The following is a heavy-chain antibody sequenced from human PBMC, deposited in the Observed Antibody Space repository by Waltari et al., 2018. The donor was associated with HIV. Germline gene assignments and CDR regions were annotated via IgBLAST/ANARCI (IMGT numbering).Heavy chain of an antibody. V-gene: IGHV1-2*02. CDR1: GYTFTGYY. Sequence: QVQLVQSGAEVKKPGASVKVSCKASGYTFTGYYMHWVRQAPGQGLEWMGWINPNGGGTNDAQKFEGRVTITADESTSTANMELNSLKSEDTAVYYCARLGRSRFLEWIPFDPWGQGTLVTVSS. CDR3: ARLGRSRFLEWIPFDP. J-gene: IGHJ5*02. CDR2: INPNGGGT. D-gene: IGHD3-3*01.